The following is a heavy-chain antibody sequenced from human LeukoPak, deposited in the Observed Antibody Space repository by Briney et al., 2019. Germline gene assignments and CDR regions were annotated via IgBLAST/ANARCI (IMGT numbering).Heavy chain of an antibody. J-gene: IGHJ4*02. CDR1: GFTFSSFG. V-gene: IGHV3-30*18. Sequence: PGRSLRLSCAASGFTFSSFGMHWVRQAPGKGPKWMAVVSYDGSKKFYGDSVKGRFTISRDNSKNTVYLQMNSLRAEDTAVYYCAKERSTTTWYDHWGQGILVTVSS. CDR2: VSYDGSKK. CDR3: AKERSTTTWYDH. D-gene: IGHD2-2*01.